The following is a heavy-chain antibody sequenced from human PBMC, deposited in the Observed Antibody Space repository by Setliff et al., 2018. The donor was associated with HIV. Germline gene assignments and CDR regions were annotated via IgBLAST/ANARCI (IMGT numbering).Heavy chain of an antibody. V-gene: IGHV1-69*13. CDR1: GYSFTNYA. J-gene: IGHJ4*02. D-gene: IGHD3-22*01. CDR3: VRDGAGHYDNRGYFGNFNF. CDR2: IIPIFGTT. Sequence: SVKVSCKASGYSFTNYAISWVRQAPGQGLEWMGGIIPIFGTTNYLQKFQGRITLTADDVTSTAYMELRSLRSDDTAMYYCVRDGAGHYDNRGYFGNFNFWGQGTPVTVSS.